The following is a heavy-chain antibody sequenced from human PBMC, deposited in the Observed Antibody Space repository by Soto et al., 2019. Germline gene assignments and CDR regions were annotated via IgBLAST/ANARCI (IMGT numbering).Heavy chain of an antibody. D-gene: IGHD2-15*01. CDR1: GFTFSSYG. V-gene: IGHV3-33*01. Sequence: QVQLVESGGGVVQPGRSLRLSCAASGFTFSSYGMHWVRQAPGKGLEWVAVIWYDGSNKYYADSVKGRFTISRDNSKNTLYLQMNSPRAEDTAVYYCARDDRYCSGGSCYSPSAFDIWGQGTMVTVSS. J-gene: IGHJ3*02. CDR2: IWYDGSNK. CDR3: ARDDRYCSGGSCYSPSAFDI.